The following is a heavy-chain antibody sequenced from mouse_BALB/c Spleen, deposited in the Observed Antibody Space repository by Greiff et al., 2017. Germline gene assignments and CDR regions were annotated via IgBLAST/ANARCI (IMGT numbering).Heavy chain of an antibody. J-gene: IGHJ4*01. CDR2: INPSTGYT. CDR1: GYTFTSYW. V-gene: IGHV1-7*01. Sequence: QVQLKESGAELAKPGASVKMSCKASGYTFTSYWMHWVKQRPGQGLEWIGYINPSTGYTEYNQKFKDKATLTADKSSSTAYMQLSSLTSEDSAVYYCAFTTAAMDYWGQGTSVTVSS. D-gene: IGHD1-2*01. CDR3: AFTTAAMDY.